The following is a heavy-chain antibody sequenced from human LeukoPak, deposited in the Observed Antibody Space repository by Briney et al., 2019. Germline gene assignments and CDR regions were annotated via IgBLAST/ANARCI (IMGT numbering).Heavy chain of an antibody. D-gene: IGHD2-2*01. V-gene: IGHV4-39*01. J-gene: IGHJ4*02. CDR2: IYYSGST. CDR3: ARRLTRTLWYFDY. Sequence: SETLSLTCTVSGGSISSSSYYWGWIRQPPGKGLEWIGSIYYSGSTYYNPSLKSRVTISVDTSKNQFSLKLSSLTAADTAVYYCARRLTRTLWYFDYWGQGTLVTVSS. CDR1: GGSISSSSYY.